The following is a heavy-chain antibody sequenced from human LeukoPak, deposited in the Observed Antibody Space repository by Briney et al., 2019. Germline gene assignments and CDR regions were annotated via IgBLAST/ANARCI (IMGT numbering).Heavy chain of an antibody. Sequence: GASVKASCKASGYTFTSYDINWVRQATGQGLEWMGWMNPNSGNTGYAQKFQGRVTMTRNTSISTAYMELSSLRSEDTAVYYCARGGDSSGWYGRYYYYYGMDVWGQGTTVTVSS. J-gene: IGHJ6*02. V-gene: IGHV1-8*01. D-gene: IGHD6-19*01. CDR3: ARGGDSSGWYGRYYYYYGMDV. CDR2: MNPNSGNT. CDR1: GYTFTSYD.